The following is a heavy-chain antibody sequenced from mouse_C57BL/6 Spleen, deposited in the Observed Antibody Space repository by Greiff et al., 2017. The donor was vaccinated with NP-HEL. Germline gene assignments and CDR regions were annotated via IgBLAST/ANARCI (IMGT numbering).Heavy chain of an antibody. CDR1: GYTFTDYE. V-gene: IGHV1-15*01. J-gene: IGHJ2*01. CDR2: IDPETGGT. Sequence: VKLMESGAELVRPGASVTLSCKASGYTFTDYEMHWVKQTPVHGLEWIGAIDPETGGTAYNQKFKGKAILTADKSSSTAYMELRSLTSEDSAVYYCTRREMAYYFDYWGQGTTLTVSS. D-gene: IGHD2-3*01. CDR3: TRREMAYYFDY.